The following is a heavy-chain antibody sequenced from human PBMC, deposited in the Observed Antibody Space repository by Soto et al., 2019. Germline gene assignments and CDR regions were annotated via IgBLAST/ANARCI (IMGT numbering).Heavy chain of an antibody. CDR3: ARERAVAGSFDY. J-gene: IGHJ4*02. D-gene: IGHD6-19*01. V-gene: IGHV4-59*01. Sequence: SETLSLTCTVSGGSIRSYYWSWIRQPPGKGLEWIGYIYYSGSTNYNPSLKSRVTISVDTSKNQFSLKLSSVTAADTAVYYCARERAVAGSFDYWGQGTLVTVSS. CDR2: IYYSGST. CDR1: GGSIRSYY.